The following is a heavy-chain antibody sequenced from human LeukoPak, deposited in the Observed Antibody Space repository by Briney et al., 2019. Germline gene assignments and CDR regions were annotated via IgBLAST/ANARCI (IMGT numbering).Heavy chain of an antibody. CDR2: FKSGGSST. CDR1: GFTFSSYW. CDR3: VKGGPSLLLFGEFLFDY. D-gene: IGHD3-10*01. V-gene: IGHV3-74*01. J-gene: IGHJ4*02. Sequence: GGSLRLSCGASGFTFSSYWMHWVRQAPGKGLVWVSRFKSGGSSTSYADAVKGRFTSSRDNHKNTGYVQMNSLRAEETVVCDCVKGGPSLLLFGEFLFDYWGQGTLVTVSS.